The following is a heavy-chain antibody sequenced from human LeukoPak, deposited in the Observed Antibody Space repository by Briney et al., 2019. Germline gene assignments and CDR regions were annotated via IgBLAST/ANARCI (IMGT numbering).Heavy chain of an antibody. Sequence: GGSLRLSCAASGFTFSSYSMNWVRQAPGKGLEWVSFISSSSSYIYYADSVKGRFTISRDNAKNSLYLQMNSLRAEDTAVYYCARAHRGYCSGGSCYSVDYWGQGTLVIVSS. CDR1: GFTFSSYS. D-gene: IGHD2-15*01. CDR2: ISSSSSYI. V-gene: IGHV3-21*01. J-gene: IGHJ4*02. CDR3: ARAHRGYCSGGSCYSVDY.